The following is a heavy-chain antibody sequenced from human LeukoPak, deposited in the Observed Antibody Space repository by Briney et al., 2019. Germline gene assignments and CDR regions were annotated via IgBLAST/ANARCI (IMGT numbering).Heavy chain of an antibody. J-gene: IGHJ4*02. CDR2: INPNSGGT. CDR3: ARDKPAEAALDF. CDR1: GYTFTGYY. V-gene: IGHV1-2*02. Sequence: ASVKVSCKASGYTFTGYYIHWVRQAPGQGLEWMGWINPNSGGTNYAQKFQGRVTMTRDRSINTAYMDLRSLTYDDTAVYYCARDKPAEAALDFWGQGALVAVSS.